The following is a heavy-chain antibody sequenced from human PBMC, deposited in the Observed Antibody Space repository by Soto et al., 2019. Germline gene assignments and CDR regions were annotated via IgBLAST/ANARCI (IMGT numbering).Heavy chain of an antibody. Sequence: TLKESGPPLVKPTQTLTLTCSFYGFSLTENGFVVGCVLQPPELALECLAMVYWDDDNHYTASLRSRHSINKATSKMQVVLTMTNMDPVDTGTYYCATLTGSHWCQGALVTISS. CDR1: GFSLTENGFV. CDR2: VYWDDDN. CDR3: ATLTGSH. J-gene: IGHJ4*02. D-gene: IGHD3-9*01. V-gene: IGHV2-5*02.